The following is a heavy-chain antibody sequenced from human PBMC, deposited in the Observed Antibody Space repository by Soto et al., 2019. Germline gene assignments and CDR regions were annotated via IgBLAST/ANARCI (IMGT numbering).Heavy chain of an antibody. V-gene: IGHV4-30-2*01. J-gene: IGHJ4*02. CDR2: IYHSWST. CDR1: GGSISSGGYS. Sequence: QLQLQESGSGLVKPSQTLSLTCAVSGGSISSGGYSWSWIRQPPGKGLEWIGYIYHSWSTYYNPSLKSRVTISVDRSKNQFSLKLSSVTAADTAVYYCARAGGLGAVAVDSWGQGTLVTVSS. D-gene: IGHD6-19*01. CDR3: ARAGGLGAVAVDS.